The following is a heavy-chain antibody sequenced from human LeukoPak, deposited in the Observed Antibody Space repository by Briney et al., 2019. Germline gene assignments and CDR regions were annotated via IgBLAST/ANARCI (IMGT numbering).Heavy chain of an antibody. Sequence: GGSLRLSCAASGITVSSNYMSWVRQAPGKGLEWVANIKQDGSDKYYVDSVKGRFTISRDNAKNSLYLQMNSLRAEDTAVYYCARDPYDSSWGLCYFDYWGQGNLVTVSS. CDR1: GITVSSNY. V-gene: IGHV3-7*04. D-gene: IGHD3-22*01. CDR2: IKQDGSDK. CDR3: ARDPYDSSWGLCYFDY. J-gene: IGHJ4*02.